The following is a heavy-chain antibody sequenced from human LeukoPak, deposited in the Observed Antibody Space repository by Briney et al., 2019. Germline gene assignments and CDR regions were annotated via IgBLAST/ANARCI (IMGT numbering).Heavy chain of an antibody. CDR1: GGSISSYY. Sequence: SETLSLTCTVSGGSISSYYWSWIRQPPGKGLEWIGYIYYSGKTNYNPSLKSRVTISVDTSKSQFSLKLSSVTAADTAVYYCARLTRRSGNYFDYWGQGTLVTVSS. D-gene: IGHD1-1*01. J-gene: IGHJ4*02. V-gene: IGHV4-59*01. CDR3: ARLTRRSGNYFDY. CDR2: IYYSGKT.